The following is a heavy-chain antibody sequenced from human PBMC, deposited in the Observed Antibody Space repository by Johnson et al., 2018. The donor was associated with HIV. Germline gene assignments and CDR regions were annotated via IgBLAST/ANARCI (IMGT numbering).Heavy chain of an antibody. CDR3: VRVELGAFDI. Sequence: QVQLVESGGGVVQPGRSLRLYCAASGFTFSSYGMHWVRQAPGKGLEWVAVISYDGSNKYYADSVKGRFTISRDNSKNTLYLQMNSLKTEDTAVYYCVRVELGAFDIWGQGTMVTVSS. D-gene: IGHD1-7*01. CDR2: ISYDGSNK. CDR1: GFTFSSYG. J-gene: IGHJ3*02. V-gene: IGHV3-30*03.